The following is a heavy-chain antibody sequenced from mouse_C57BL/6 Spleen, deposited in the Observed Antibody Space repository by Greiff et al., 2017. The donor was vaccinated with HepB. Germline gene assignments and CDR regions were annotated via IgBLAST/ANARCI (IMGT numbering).Heavy chain of an antibody. CDR3: ARGGDGYYPYYAMDY. J-gene: IGHJ4*01. D-gene: IGHD2-3*01. V-gene: IGHV1-55*01. Sequence: QVQLQQPGAELVKPGASVKMSCKASGYTFTSYWITWVKQRPGQGLEWIGDIYPGSGSTNYNEKFKSKATLTVDTSSSTAYMQLSSLTSEDSAVYYCARGGDGYYPYYAMDYWGQGTSVTVSS. CDR1: GYTFTSYW. CDR2: IYPGSGST.